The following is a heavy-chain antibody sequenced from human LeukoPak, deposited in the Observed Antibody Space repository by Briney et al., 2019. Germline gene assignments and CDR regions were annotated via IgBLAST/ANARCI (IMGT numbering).Heavy chain of an antibody. CDR3: ARQHDSYYYYYIDV. Sequence: PSETLSLTCTVSGGSITTYHWSWLRQPPGKGLEWIGYIYYSGSTNYNPSLKSRVTMSVDTSNNQFSLKLSSVTAADTAVYYCARQHDSYYYYYIDVWGSGTTVTVSS. V-gene: IGHV4-59*08. CDR2: IYYSGST. CDR1: GGSITTYH. J-gene: IGHJ6*03.